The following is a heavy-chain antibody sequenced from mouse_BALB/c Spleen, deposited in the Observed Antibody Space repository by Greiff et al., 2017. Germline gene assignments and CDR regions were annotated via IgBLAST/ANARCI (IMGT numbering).Heavy chain of an antibody. J-gene: IGHJ2*01. D-gene: IGHD1-1*01. V-gene: IGHV5-17*02. CDR2: ISSGSSTI. CDR3: ARSGDYGYYFDY. Sequence: EVNVVESGGGLVQPGGSRKLSCAASGFTFSSFGMHWVRQAPEKGLEWVAYISSGSSTIYYADTVKGRFTISRDNPKNTLFLQMTSLRSEDTAMYYCARSGDYGYYFDYWGQGTTLTVSS. CDR1: GFTFSSFG.